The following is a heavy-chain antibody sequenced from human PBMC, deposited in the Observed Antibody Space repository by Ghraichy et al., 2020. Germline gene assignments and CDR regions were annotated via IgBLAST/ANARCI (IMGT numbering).Heavy chain of an antibody. CDR1: GYTFANYA. CDR3: ARDLENCSGGSCYPRHLQH. CDR2: INAGNADT. J-gene: IGHJ1*01. V-gene: IGHV1-3*01. Sequence: ASVKVSCKASGYTFANYAIHWVRQAPGQRLEWMGWINAGNADTKYSQKFQGRVTISRDTSASAAYMELSSLRSEDTAVYYCARDLENCSGGSCYPRHLQHWGQGTLVTVSS. D-gene: IGHD2-15*01.